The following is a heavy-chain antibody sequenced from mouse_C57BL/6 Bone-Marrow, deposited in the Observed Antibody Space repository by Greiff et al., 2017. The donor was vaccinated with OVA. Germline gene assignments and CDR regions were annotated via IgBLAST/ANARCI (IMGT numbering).Heavy chain of an antibody. CDR3: TRETTVVATWYFDV. V-gene: IGHV5-9-1*02. D-gene: IGHD1-1*01. Sequence: EVQVVESGEGLVKPGGSLKLSCAASGFTFSSYAMSWVRQTPEKRLEWVAYISSGGDYIYYADTVTGRFTISRDNARNTLYLQMSSLKSEDTAMYYCTRETTVVATWYFDVWGTGTTVTVSS. J-gene: IGHJ1*03. CDR2: ISSGGDYI. CDR1: GFTFSSYA.